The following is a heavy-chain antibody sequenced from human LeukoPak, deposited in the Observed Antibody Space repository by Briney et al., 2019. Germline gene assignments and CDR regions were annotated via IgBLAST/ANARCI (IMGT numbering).Heavy chain of an antibody. Sequence: GGSLRLSCAASGFTFSNYDMGWVRQAPGKGLEWVSSISGSGGGTYYADSVKGRFTISRDNSKNTLYLQVNSLRAEDTAVYYCAKVDYGDYYFDYWGQGTLVTVSS. D-gene: IGHD4-17*01. V-gene: IGHV3-23*01. CDR1: GFTFSNYD. CDR2: ISGSGGGT. CDR3: AKVDYGDYYFDY. J-gene: IGHJ4*02.